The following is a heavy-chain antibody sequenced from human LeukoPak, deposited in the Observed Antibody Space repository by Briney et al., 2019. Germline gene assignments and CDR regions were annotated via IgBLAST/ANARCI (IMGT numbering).Heavy chain of an antibody. Sequence: GGSLRLSCAASGFTFSSYGMHWVRQAPGKGLEWVAFIRYDGSNKYYADSVKGRFTISRDNSKNTLYLQMDSLRAEDTAVYYCAKIQWLSPHDVFDMWGRGTMVTVSS. CDR1: GFTFSSYG. V-gene: IGHV3-30*02. D-gene: IGHD3-22*01. CDR3: AKIQWLSPHDVFDM. J-gene: IGHJ3*02. CDR2: IRYDGSNK.